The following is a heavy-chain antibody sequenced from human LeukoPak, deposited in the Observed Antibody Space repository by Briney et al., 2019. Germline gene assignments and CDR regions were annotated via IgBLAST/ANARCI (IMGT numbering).Heavy chain of an antibody. CDR3: AKDRGYHDKSTFRTFVY. D-gene: IGHD3-22*01. CDR2: ISGNGDYT. CDR1: GFTFSTHG. J-gene: IGHJ4*02. V-gene: IGHV3-23*01. Sequence: GGSLRLSCEASGFTFSTHGMTWVRQAPGKGLEWVSLISGNGDYTCYTESVKGRFTISRDNSKNTVYMQMNSLRTDDTATYYCAKDRGYHDKSTFRTFVYWGRGTLVTVSS.